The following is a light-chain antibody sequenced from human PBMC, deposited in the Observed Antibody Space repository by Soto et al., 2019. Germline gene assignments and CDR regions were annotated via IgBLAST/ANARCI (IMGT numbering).Light chain of an antibody. CDR3: SSYTTTSNYV. CDR1: ISDVGSYDL. V-gene: IGLV2-14*02. J-gene: IGLJ1*01. Sequence: HSALTQPASVSGSPGQSITISCIGTISDVGSYDLVSWYQQHPGKAPRLMIYEGSKRPSGVSNRFFGSKSGNTASLAISGLQAEDEADYYCSSYTTTSNYVFGTGTKVTVL. CDR2: EGS.